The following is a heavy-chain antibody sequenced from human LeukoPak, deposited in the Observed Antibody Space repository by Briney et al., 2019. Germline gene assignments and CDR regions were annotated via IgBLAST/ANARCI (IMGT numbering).Heavy chain of an antibody. D-gene: IGHD3-3*01. V-gene: IGHV3-15*01. CDR2: IKTKTDRGTT. Sequence: GESLRLSCAASGPTLTNACMSWVSPVPGKGLEWDGRIKTKTDRGTTDYVAPVTGRFTISRDASKNTVYLQTDSLKTEDTAMYYCTTENWRGLDAFDIWGLGTMVTVSS. CDR1: GPTLTNAC. CDR3: TTENWRGLDAFDI. J-gene: IGHJ3*02.